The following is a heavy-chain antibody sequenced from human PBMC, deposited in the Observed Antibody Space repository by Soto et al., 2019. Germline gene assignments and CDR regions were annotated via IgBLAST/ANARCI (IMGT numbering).Heavy chain of an antibody. J-gene: IGHJ5*02. CDR3: ARPRSREYSSSTSWFDP. D-gene: IGHD6-6*01. CDR1: GFTFSSYS. CDR2: ISSSSSYI. V-gene: IGHV3-21*01. Sequence: EVQLVESGGGLVKPGGSLRLSCAASGFTFSSYSMNWVRQAPGKGLEWVSSISSSSSYIYYADSVKGRFTISRDNAKNSLYLQMNSLRAEDTAVYYCARPRSREYSSSTSWFDPWGQGTLVTVSS.